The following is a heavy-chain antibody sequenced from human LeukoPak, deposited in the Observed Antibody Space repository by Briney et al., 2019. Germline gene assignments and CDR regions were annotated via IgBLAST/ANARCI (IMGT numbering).Heavy chain of an antibody. CDR3: ARAWATDYFDY. CDR2: MYYSGTI. J-gene: IGHJ4*02. V-gene: IGHV4-59*01. Sequence: SETLSLTCTVSGVSINTYFWSWIRQPPGKGLEWIGYMYYSGTINYNPSLKSRVTISVDTSKNQFSLKLSSVTAADTAMYYCARAWATDYFDYWGQGTLVTVSS. CDR1: GVSINTYF.